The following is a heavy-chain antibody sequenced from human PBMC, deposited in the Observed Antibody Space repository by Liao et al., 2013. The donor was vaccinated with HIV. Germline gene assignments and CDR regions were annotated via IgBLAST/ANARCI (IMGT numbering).Heavy chain of an antibody. V-gene: IGHV4-4*07. CDR2: IYSSGSA. D-gene: IGHD3-3*01. Sequence: QLQLQESGSGLVKPSETLSLTCAVYGGSFSRYYWSWIRQPAGKGLEWIGRIYSSGSANYNPSLKSRVTMSVDTSKNQFSLKLSSVTAADTAGYYCARTDQYYDYWNGYENWFDPWGQGTLVTVSS. J-gene: IGHJ5*02. CDR3: ARTDQYYDYWNGYENWFDP. CDR1: GGSFSRYY.